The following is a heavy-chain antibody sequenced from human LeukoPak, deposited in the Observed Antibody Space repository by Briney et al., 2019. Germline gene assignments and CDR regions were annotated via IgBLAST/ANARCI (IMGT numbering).Heavy chain of an antibody. D-gene: IGHD2/OR15-2a*01. Sequence: GGSVSLSCAASGFTFSSYAMSWVRQAPGKGLEWVAGMSGSSGGTNYADSLKGGFPISRDNSKNTLYLQMNSLRADDTAVYYCAKDRWSSPVSSSDMWGQGTMVTVSS. CDR1: GFTFSSYA. CDR2: MSGSSGGT. CDR3: AKDRWSSPVSSSDM. J-gene: IGHJ3*02. V-gene: IGHV3-23*01.